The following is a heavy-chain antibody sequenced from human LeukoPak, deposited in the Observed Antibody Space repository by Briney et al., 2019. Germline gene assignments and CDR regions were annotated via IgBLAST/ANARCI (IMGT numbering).Heavy chain of an antibody. V-gene: IGHV3-23*01. Sequence: GGSLRLSYAASGFTFRSYAMSWVRQAPGKGLEWVSAISGSGGSTYYADSVKGRFTISRDNSKNTLYLQMNSLRAEDTAVYYCAKMAVVAATQTCDYWGQGTLVTVSS. D-gene: IGHD2-15*01. J-gene: IGHJ4*02. CDR3: AKMAVVAATQTCDY. CDR1: GFTFRSYA. CDR2: ISGSGGST.